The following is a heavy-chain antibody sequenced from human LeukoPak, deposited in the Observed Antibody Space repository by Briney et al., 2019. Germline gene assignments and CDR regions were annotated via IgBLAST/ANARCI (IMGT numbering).Heavy chain of an antibody. CDR3: ARVPHYYDSSEGQH. D-gene: IGHD3-22*01. CDR1: GYTFTNYY. CDR2: IIPILGIA. Sequence: GASVKVSCKASGYTFTNYYLHWLRQAPGQGLEWMGRIIPILGIANYAQKFQGRVTITADKSTSTAYMELSSLRSEDTAVYYCARVPHYYDSSEGQHWGQGTLVTVSS. V-gene: IGHV1-69*04. J-gene: IGHJ1*01.